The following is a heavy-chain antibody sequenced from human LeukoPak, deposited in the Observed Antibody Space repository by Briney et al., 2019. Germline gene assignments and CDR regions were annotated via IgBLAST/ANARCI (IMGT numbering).Heavy chain of an antibody. D-gene: IGHD3-22*01. CDR1: GFTFSSYA. CDR2: ISYDGSNK. CDR3: ARDGVDYYDSSGIPFDY. J-gene: IGHJ4*02. Sequence: PGRSLRLSCAASGFTFSSYAMHWVRQAPGKGLEWVAVISYDGSNKYYADSVKGRFTISRDNSKNTLYLQMNCLRAEDTAVYYCARDGVDYYDSSGIPFDYWGQGTLVTVSS. V-gene: IGHV3-30-3*01.